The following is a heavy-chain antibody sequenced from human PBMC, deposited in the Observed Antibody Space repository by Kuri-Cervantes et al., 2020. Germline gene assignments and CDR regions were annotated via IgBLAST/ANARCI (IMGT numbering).Heavy chain of an antibody. CDR3: AKDRRGNWNYVGFSDY. Sequence: GESLKISCAASGFTFSSYSMNWVRQAPGKGLEWVSYISSSSSTIYYADSVKGRFTISRDNAKNSLYLQMNSLRDEDTAVYYCAKDRRGNWNYVGFSDYWGQGTLVTVSS. CDR2: ISSSSSTI. CDR1: GFTFSSYS. D-gene: IGHD1-7*01. J-gene: IGHJ4*02. V-gene: IGHV3-48*02.